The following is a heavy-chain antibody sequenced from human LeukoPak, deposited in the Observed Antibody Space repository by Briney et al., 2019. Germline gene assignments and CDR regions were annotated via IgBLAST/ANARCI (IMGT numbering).Heavy chain of an antibody. CDR3: ASGRQLGY. D-gene: IGHD6-13*01. CDR1: GFTFSNYW. CDR2: IKEDGSEK. Sequence: GGSLRLSCAASGFTFSNYWMSWVRQAPGKGLEWVANIKEDGSEKYYVDSVKGRFTISRDNARNSLYLQMNSLRAEDTAVYYCASGRQLGYWGQETLVTVSS. V-gene: IGHV3-7*01. J-gene: IGHJ4*02.